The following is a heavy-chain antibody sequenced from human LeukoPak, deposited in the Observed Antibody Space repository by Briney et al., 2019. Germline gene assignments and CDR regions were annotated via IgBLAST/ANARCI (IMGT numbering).Heavy chain of an antibody. D-gene: IGHD4-23*01. CDR1: GFTFSSYW. CDR3: ARSGTQYGGNRYFDY. J-gene: IGHJ4*02. V-gene: IGHV3-7*01. CDR2: IKQDGSEK. Sequence: PGGSLRLSCAASGFTFSSYWMSWVRQAPGKGLEWVANIKQDGSEKYYVDSVKGRFTISRDNAKNSLYLQMNSLRAEDTAVYYCARSGTQYGGNRYFDYWGQGTLVTVSS.